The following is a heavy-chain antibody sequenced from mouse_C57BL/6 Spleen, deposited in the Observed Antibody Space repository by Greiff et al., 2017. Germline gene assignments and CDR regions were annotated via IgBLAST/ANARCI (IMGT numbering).Heavy chain of an antibody. D-gene: IGHD1-1*01. CDR3: ARLIYYYGSSYGDY. J-gene: IGHJ2*01. CDR1: GYSFTDYN. CDR2: IKPNYGTT. V-gene: IGHV1-39*01. Sequence: VQLQQSGPELVKPGASVKISCKASGYSFTDYNMNWVKQSNGKSLEWIGVIKPNYGTTSYNQKFKDKATLTVDKSSSTAYMQLSSLTSEDSAVYYCARLIYYYGSSYGDYWGQGTTLTVSS.